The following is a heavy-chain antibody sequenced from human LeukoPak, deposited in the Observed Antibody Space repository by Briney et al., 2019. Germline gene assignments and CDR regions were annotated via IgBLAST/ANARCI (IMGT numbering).Heavy chain of an antibody. J-gene: IGHJ4*02. CDR3: ARPTAMVRGLAYFDY. Sequence: SETLSLTCAAYGGSFSGYYWSWIRQPPGKGLEWIGEINHSGSTNYNPSLKSRVTISVDTSKNQFSLKLSSVTAADTAVYYCARPTAMVRGLAYFDYWGQGTLVTVSS. CDR2: INHSGST. CDR1: GGSFSGYY. D-gene: IGHD3-10*01. V-gene: IGHV4-34*01.